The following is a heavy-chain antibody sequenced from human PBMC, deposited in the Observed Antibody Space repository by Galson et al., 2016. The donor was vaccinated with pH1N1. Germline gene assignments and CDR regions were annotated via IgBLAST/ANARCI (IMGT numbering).Heavy chain of an antibody. Sequence: SLRLSCAASGFTFTSYAMHWVRQAPGKGLEWVAVILYDGTNEYYADSVKGRFTISRDKTQSTVYLQMNSLRTEDTAVYYCARDSEYSGHEGFHWGQGILVTVSS. CDR1: GFTFTSYA. CDR2: ILYDGTNE. D-gene: IGHD5-12*01. J-gene: IGHJ4*02. CDR3: ARDSEYSGHEGFH. V-gene: IGHV3-30*04.